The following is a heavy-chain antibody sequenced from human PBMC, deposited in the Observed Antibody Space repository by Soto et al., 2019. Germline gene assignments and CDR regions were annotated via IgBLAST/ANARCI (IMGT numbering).Heavy chain of an antibody. Sequence: QVQLQQWGAGLLKPSETLSLTCAVFNGSFSGYYWSWIRQAPGKGLEWIGEINHSGRINYNPSLERRVTMSVDPSTGNFCPNLRSVPAGDTGVYYLARVSCSGGSWYLTSRYHYYVMDVWGQGTTVTVSS. J-gene: IGHJ6*02. V-gene: IGHV4-34*01. D-gene: IGHD2-15*01. CDR2: INHSGRI. CDR3: ARVSCSGGSWYLTSRYHYYVMDV. CDR1: NGSFSGYY.